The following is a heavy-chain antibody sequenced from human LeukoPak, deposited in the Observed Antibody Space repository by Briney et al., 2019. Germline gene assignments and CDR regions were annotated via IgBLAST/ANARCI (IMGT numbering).Heavy chain of an antibody. Sequence: PGRSLRLSCAASGFTFSSYGMHWVRQAPGKGLEWVAVISYDGSNKYYADSVKGRFTISRDNSKNTLYLQMNSLRAEDTAVYYCAKDNGDILTGYGEYYFDYWGRGTLVTVSS. CDR3: AKDNGDILTGYGEYYFDY. V-gene: IGHV3-30*18. J-gene: IGHJ4*02. CDR1: GFTFSSYG. CDR2: ISYDGSNK. D-gene: IGHD3-9*01.